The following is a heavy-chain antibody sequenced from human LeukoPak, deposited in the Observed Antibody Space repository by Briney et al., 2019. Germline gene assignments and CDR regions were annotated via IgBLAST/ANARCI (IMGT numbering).Heavy chain of an antibody. V-gene: IGHV3-53*01. CDR1: GFSVSGKY. CDR2: IYIDGST. CDR3: AKLGEYDSSGYYYGYFQH. D-gene: IGHD3-22*01. J-gene: IGHJ1*01. Sequence: GGSLRLSCAASGFSVSGKYMTWVRQAPGKGLQWVSLIYIDGSTFYADSVKGRFTISRDNSKNTLYLQMNSLRAEDTAVYYCAKLGEYDSSGYYYGYFQHWGQGTLVTVSS.